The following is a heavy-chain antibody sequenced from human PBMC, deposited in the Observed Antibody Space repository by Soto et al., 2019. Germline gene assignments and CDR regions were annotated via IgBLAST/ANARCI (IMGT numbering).Heavy chain of an antibody. V-gene: IGHV1-69*13. Sequence: GASVKVSCKASGGTFSSYASRWVRQAPGQGPEWMGGIIPIFGTANYAQKFQGRVTITADESTSTAYMELSSLRSEDTAVYYCARDLPDGSSDRIQPYNWFDPWGQGTLVTVSS. CDR3: ARDLPDGSSDRIQPYNWFDP. CDR1: GGTFSSYA. J-gene: IGHJ5*02. D-gene: IGHD5-18*01. CDR2: IIPIFGTA.